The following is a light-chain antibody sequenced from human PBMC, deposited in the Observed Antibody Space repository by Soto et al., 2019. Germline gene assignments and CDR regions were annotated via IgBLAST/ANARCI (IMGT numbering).Light chain of an antibody. CDR3: QQYYTTPLT. J-gene: IGKJ4*01. CDR2: WAS. CDR1: QSVLSSSNNQNH. Sequence: DIVMTQSPDSLAVSLGERATINCKSSQSVLSSSNNQNHLAWYQQKPGQPPRLLIYWASTRGSGVPDRFSGGGSGTDFTLPISSLQAEDVAVYYCQQYYTTPLTFGGGTKVEI. V-gene: IGKV4-1*01.